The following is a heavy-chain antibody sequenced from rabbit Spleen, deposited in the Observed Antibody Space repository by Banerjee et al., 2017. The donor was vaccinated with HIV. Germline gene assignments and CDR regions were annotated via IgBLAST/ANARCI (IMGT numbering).Heavy chain of an antibody. CDR2: IVVGQGRA. D-gene: IGHD2-1*01. V-gene: IGHV1S7*01. CDR1: GFDINNYH. CDR3: VRDLGYDDDSEKGYFNL. J-gene: IGHJ4*01. Sequence: QQLVESGGGLVKPGASLTLTCKASGFDINNYHMTWVRQAPGKGLEWIGTIVVGQGRAYYANWVDGRFTFSSDNAQSTLYLQLNSLTVADTATYFCVRDLGYDDDSEKGYFNLWGPGTLVTVS.